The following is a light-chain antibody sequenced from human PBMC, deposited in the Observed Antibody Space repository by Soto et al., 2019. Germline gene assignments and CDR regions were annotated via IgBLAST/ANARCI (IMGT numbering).Light chain of an antibody. V-gene: IGKV3-15*01. CDR3: QRYNNWPLT. CDR1: QSVSIK. Sequence: EIVMTQSPATLSVSPGERATLSCRASQSVSIKLAWYQHKPGQTPRLLIYDTSTRATGVPARFSGSRSGTEFTLTINSLQSEDFAVYYCQRYNNWPLTFGGGTKVDIK. CDR2: DTS. J-gene: IGKJ4*01.